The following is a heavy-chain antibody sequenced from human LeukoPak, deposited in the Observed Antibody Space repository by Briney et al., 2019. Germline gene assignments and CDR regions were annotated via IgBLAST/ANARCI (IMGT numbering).Heavy chain of an antibody. V-gene: IGHV4-59*01. CDR2: IYYSGST. J-gene: IGHJ4*02. CDR1: GGSISNYY. D-gene: IGHD5-18*01. Sequence: KPSETLSLTCSFSGGSISNYYWSWVRQPPGKGLEWICYIYYSGSTDYNPSLKSRVTISIDTSKNHFSLRLSSVPAADTASYYCARGYAYGPNYYFDYWGQGTLVTVSS. CDR3: ARGYAYGPNYYFDY.